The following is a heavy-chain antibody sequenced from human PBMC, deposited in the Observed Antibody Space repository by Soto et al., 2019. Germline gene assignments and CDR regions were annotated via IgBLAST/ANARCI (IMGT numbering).Heavy chain of an antibody. CDR3: ARDGVAAGNINFDY. CDR2: ISGDSGNT. J-gene: IGHJ4*03. Sequence: QVHLVQSGAEVKKPGASVKVSCKASGYMFTKSAMHWVRQAPGQRLEWMGWISGDSGNTKYSPKLQDRVTITRDPSASTAYMELSSLRSEDTALYYCARDGVAAGNINFDYWGQGTLVTVSS. D-gene: IGHD6-19*01. CDR1: GYMFTKSA. V-gene: IGHV1-3*01.